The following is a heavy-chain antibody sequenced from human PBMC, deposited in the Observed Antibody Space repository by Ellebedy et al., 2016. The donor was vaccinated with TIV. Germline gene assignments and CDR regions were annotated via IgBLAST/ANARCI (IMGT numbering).Heavy chain of an antibody. CDR3: ARLRGYSGYGGADY. J-gene: IGHJ4*02. V-gene: IGHV5-51*01. D-gene: IGHD5-12*01. CDR1: GYGFTSYW. CDR2: IYPSDSET. Sequence: PGGSLRLSCKGSGYGFTSYWIGWVRQMPGKGLGWVGIIYPSDSETRYSPSFEGQVTISSDKSISTAYLQWSSLKASDTAMYYCARLRGYSGYGGADYWGQGTLVTVSS.